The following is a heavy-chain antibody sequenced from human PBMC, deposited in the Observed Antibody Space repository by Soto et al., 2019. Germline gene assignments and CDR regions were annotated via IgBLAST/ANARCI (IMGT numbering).Heavy chain of an antibody. CDR1: GLSLNTSGVG. D-gene: IGHD3-22*01. CDR3: VHRDYYDSSGLHFHH. CDR2: IYWDDDK. V-gene: IGHV2-5*02. Sequence: QITLRESGPPLVKPTQTLTLTCTLSGLSLNTSGVGVGWIRQPPGRALEWLALIYWDDDKRYKPSLKSRLSITKVTSRNQVVLTMTNMDPVDSGTYYCVHRDYYDSSGLHFHHWGQGTQITVSS. J-gene: IGHJ1*01.